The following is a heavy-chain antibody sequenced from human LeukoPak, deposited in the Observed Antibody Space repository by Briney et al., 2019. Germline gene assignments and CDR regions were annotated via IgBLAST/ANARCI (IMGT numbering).Heavy chain of an antibody. V-gene: IGHV1-18*01. D-gene: IGHD3-10*01. CDR2: ISAYNGNT. J-gene: IGHJ6*03. Sequence: ASVKVSCKASGYTFTSYGISWVRQAPGQGLECMGWISAYNGNTNYAQKLQGRVTMTTDTSTSTAYMELRSLRSDDTAVYYCARSLWFGESYYMDVWGKGTTVTVSS. CDR3: ARSLWFGESYYMDV. CDR1: GYTFTSYG.